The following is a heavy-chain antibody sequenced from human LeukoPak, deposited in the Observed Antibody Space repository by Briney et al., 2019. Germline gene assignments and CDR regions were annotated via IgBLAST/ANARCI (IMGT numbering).Heavy chain of an antibody. CDR3: ARAGYANWFDP. D-gene: IGHD5-12*01. J-gene: IGHJ5*02. CDR2: INHSGST. Sequence: SETLSLTCAVYGGSFSGYYWSWIRQPPGKGLEWIGEINHSGSTNYNPSLKSRVTISVDTSKNQFSLKLSSVTAADTAVYYCARAGYANWFDPWGQGTLVTVSP. CDR1: GGSFSGYY. V-gene: IGHV4-34*01.